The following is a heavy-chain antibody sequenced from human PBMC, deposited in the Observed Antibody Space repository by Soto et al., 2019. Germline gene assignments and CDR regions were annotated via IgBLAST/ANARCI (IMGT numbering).Heavy chain of an antibody. J-gene: IGHJ4*02. CDR1: GFTFSDYA. Sequence: QVQVVESGGGVVQPGRSLRLSCAASGFTFSDYAMHWVRQAPGEGPEWVAAISYDGINDYYGNSVNGRFTVSRDNSKNTLYLQMNTLRDEDTAVYYCARGSAGHYNSGTLLDWGQGTLVTVSS. CDR2: ISYDGIND. CDR3: ARGSAGHYNSGTLLD. V-gene: IGHV3-30-3*01. D-gene: IGHD3-10*01.